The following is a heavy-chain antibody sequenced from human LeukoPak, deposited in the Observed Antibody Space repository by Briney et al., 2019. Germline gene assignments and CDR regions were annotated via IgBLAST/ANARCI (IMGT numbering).Heavy chain of an antibody. CDR2: IYHSGST. CDR1: GYSISSGYY. D-gene: IGHD3-3*01. V-gene: IGHV4-38-2*02. Sequence: SETLSLTCTVSGYSISSGYYWGWIRQPPGKGLEWIGSIYHSGSTYYNPSLKSRVTISVDTSKNQFSLKLSSVTAAYTAFYYCAREASHQGYYDFWSGYYNDYWGQGTLVTVSS. CDR3: AREASHQGYYDFWSGYYNDY. J-gene: IGHJ4*02.